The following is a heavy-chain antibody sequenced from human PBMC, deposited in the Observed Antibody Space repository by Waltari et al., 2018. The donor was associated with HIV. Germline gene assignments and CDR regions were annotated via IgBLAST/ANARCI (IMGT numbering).Heavy chain of an antibody. Sequence: QVQLVQSGAEVKKPGASVKVSCKTSGYTFTSYYIHWVRQAPGQGLEWLGLVNPTSGTTHYAQRFQARFTMTRDSSTSTAYMALSGLVSVDTAVYSCARMDYGDYGTVFDYWGQGTLVTVSS. V-gene: IGHV1-2*06. CDR1: GYTFTSYY. CDR2: VNPTSGTT. CDR3: ARMDYGDYGTVFDY. J-gene: IGHJ4*02. D-gene: IGHD4-17*01.